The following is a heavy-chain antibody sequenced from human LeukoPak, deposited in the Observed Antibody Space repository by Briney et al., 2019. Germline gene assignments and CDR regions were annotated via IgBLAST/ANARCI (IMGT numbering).Heavy chain of an antibody. CDR1: GGSFSGYY. D-gene: IGHD6-19*01. CDR2: INHSGST. Sequence: PSETLSLTCAVYGGSFSGYYWSWIRQPPGKGLEWIGEINHSGSTNYNPSLKSRVTVSVDTSKNQFSLKLSSVTAADTAVYYCAREASGGLWLVTSVHYYYYMDVWGKGTTVTVSS. CDR3: AREASGGLWLVTSVHYYYYMDV. V-gene: IGHV4-34*01. J-gene: IGHJ6*03.